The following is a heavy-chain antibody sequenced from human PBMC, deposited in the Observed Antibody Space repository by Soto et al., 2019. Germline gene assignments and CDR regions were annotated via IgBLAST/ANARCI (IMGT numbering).Heavy chain of an antibody. CDR3: AKETTGVDYTRYWFDP. J-gene: IGHJ5*02. CDR2: ISYDGSNK. D-gene: IGHD4-4*01. V-gene: IGHV3-30*18. Sequence: GGSLRLSCAASGFTFSSYGMHWVRQAPGKGLEWVAVISYDGSNKYYADSVKGRFTISRDNSKNTLYLQINSLRAEDTAVYYCAKETTGVDYTRYWFDPGGQGTLVTVS. CDR1: GFTFSSYG.